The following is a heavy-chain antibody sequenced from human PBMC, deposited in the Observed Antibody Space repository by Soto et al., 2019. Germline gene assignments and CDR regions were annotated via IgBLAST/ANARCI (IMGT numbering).Heavy chain of an antibody. CDR1: GFTVSSNH. D-gene: IGHD3-22*01. Sequence: GGSLRLSCAASGFTVSSNHMSWVRQAPGKGLEWVSVIYSGGSTYYADSVKGRFTISRDNSKNTLYLQMNSLRAEDTAVYYCAGFGYDRSEGYYYCGMAVRGQGTTVTVSS. CDR2: IYSGGST. V-gene: IGHV3-53*01. J-gene: IGHJ6*02. CDR3: AGFGYDRSEGYYYCGMAV.